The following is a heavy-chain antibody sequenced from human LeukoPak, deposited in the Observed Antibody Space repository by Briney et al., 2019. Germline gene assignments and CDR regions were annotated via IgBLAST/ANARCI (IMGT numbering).Heavy chain of an antibody. CDR2: INHSGST. CDR3: AGDAMVITTNWFDP. Sequence: SETLSLTCAVYGGSFSGYYWSWIRQPPGKGLEWIGEINHSGSTNYNPSLKSRVTISVDTSKNQFSLKLSSVTAADTAVYYCAGDAMVITTNWFDPWGQGTLVTVSS. J-gene: IGHJ5*02. CDR1: GGSFSGYY. V-gene: IGHV4-34*01. D-gene: IGHD3-22*01.